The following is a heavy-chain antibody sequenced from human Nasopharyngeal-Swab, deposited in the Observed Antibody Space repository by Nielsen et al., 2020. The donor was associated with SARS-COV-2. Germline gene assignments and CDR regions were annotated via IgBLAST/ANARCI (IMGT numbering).Heavy chain of an antibody. Sequence: GGSLRLSCSASGFTFSDYYMSWIRQAPGKGLEWVSYISRGGRTISYADSVKGRFTISRDNAKNSLYLQMNSLRAEDTAVYHCARFPRVTTNEDYYYYGMDVWGQGTTVTVSS. D-gene: IGHD4-17*01. CDR3: ARFPRVTTNEDYYYYGMDV. CDR1: GFTFSDYY. V-gene: IGHV3-11*01. CDR2: ISRGGRTI. J-gene: IGHJ6*02.